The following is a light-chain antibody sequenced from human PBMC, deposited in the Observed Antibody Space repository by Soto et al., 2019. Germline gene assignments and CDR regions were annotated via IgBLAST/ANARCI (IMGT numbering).Light chain of an antibody. V-gene: IGLV2-11*01. Sequence: QSALTQPRSVSGSPGQSVTISCTGTSSDVGGYNYVSWYQQHPGQAPKLMIYDVTKRPSGVPDRFSGSKSGNTASLSISGLQAEDEAEYSCCSYGGGYTPLLFGGGTKVTVL. CDR3: CSYGGGYTPLL. CDR2: DVT. CDR1: SSDVGGYNY. J-gene: IGLJ2*01.